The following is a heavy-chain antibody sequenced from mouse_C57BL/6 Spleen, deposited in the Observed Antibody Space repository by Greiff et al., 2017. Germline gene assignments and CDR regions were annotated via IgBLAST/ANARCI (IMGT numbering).Heavy chain of an antibody. CDR2: ISDGGSYT. D-gene: IGHD5-5*01. Sequence: DVHLVESGGGLVKPGGSLKLSCAASGFTFSSYAMSWVRQTPEKRLEGVATISDGGSYTYYPDNVKGRFTISRDNAKNNLYLQMSHLKSEDTAMYYCARLPNYFDYWGQGATLTVSS. CDR3: ARLPNYFDY. V-gene: IGHV5-4*01. CDR1: GFTFSSYA. J-gene: IGHJ2*01.